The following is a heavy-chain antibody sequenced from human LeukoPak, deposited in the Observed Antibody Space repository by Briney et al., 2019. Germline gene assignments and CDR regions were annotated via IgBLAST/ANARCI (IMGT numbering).Heavy chain of an antibody. V-gene: IGHV3-7*01. CDR3: VPLNWNPPGDFDR. J-gene: IGHJ4*02. CDR2: IKEDGSDK. Sequence: PGGSLRLSCAASGFTFYSYWMNWVRQAPGKGLEWVANIKEDGSDKYYVDSVKGRFSISKDNAKNSLYLQMNSLRVEDTAVYYCVPLNWNPPGDFDRWGQGTLVTVSS. CDR1: GFTFYSYW. D-gene: IGHD1-20*01.